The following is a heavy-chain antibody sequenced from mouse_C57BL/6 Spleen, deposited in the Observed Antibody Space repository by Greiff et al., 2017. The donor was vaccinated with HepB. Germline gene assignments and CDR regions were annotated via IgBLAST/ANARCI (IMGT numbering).Heavy chain of an antibody. D-gene: IGHD1-1*01. J-gene: IGHJ4*01. V-gene: IGHV1-76*01. CDR2: IYPGSGNT. CDR1: GYTFTDYY. Sequence: VQRVESGAELVRPGASVKLSCKASGYTFTDYYINWVKQRPGQGLEWIARIYPGSGNTYYNEKFKGKATLTAEKSSSTAYMQLSSLTSEDSAVYFCARCYYGTPYAMDYWGQGTSVTVSS. CDR3: ARCYYGTPYAMDY.